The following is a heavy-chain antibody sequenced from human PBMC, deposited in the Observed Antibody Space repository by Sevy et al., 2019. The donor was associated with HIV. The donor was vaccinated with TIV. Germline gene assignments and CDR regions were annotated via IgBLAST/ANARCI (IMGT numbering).Heavy chain of an antibody. D-gene: IGHD3-10*01. CDR3: ARGGGYFVDGIDI. CDR2: IYTSGST. J-gene: IGHJ3*02. V-gene: IGHV4-4*07. CDR1: GGSISSYY. Sequence: SETLSLTCTVSGGSISSYYCTWIRQPAGKGLEWIGRIYTSGSTNYNPSLKSRVTMSVDTSKKQFSLNLSSVTAANTAVYYCARGGGYFVDGIDIWGQGTMVTVSS.